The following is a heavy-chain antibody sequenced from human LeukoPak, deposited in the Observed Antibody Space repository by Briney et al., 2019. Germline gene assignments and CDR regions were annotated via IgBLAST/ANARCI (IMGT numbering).Heavy chain of an antibody. J-gene: IGHJ3*02. Sequence: GGSLRLSCAASGFTFSSYAVSWVRQAPGKGPEWVSAIRGGGTSEFYADSVKGRFRISRDNSKDTLFLQMNSLRAEDTAVYYCARDPNGDYIGAFDMWGPGTMVTVSS. CDR1: GFTFSSYA. V-gene: IGHV3-23*01. CDR2: IRGGGTSE. D-gene: IGHD4-17*01. CDR3: ARDPNGDYIGAFDM.